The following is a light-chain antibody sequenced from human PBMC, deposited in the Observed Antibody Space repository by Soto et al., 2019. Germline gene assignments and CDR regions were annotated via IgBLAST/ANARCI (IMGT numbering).Light chain of an antibody. V-gene: IGLV2-14*01. CDR1: SSDVGGYNY. CDR3: SSYTSSSSLGV. CDR2: EVS. J-gene: IGLJ1*01. Sequence: QSALTQPASVSGSPGQSITISCTGTSSDVGGYNYVSWYQQHPGKAPKLMIYEVSNRPSGVSNRFSGSKSGNTASLTISGRQADDEDDYYCSSYTSSSSLGVFGTGTKLTVL.